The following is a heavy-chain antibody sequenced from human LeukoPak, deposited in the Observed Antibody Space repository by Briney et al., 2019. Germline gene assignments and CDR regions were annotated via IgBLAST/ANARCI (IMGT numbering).Heavy chain of an antibody. CDR1: GGSISSGSYY. Sequence: PSGTLSLTCTVSGGSISSGSYYWSWIRQPAGKGLEWIGRIYTSGSTNYNPSLKSRVSISVDTSKNQFSLKLSSVTAADTAVYYCARTKSSGWYYDYWGQGTLVTVSS. J-gene: IGHJ4*02. V-gene: IGHV4-61*02. CDR3: ARTKSSGWYYDY. CDR2: IYTSGST. D-gene: IGHD6-19*01.